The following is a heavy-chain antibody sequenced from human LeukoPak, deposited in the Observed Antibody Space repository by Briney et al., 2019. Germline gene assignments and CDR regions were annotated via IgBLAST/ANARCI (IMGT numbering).Heavy chain of an antibody. J-gene: IGHJ4*02. CDR2: ISSNGGST. D-gene: IGHD4-17*01. Sequence: GGSLRLSCAASGFTFSSYAMHWVRQAPGKGLEYVSAISSNGGSTYYANSVKGRFTISRDNSKNTLYLQMGSLRAEDMAVYYCARGLQTYGFGYWGQGTLVTVSS. CDR1: GFTFSSYA. V-gene: IGHV3-64*01. CDR3: ARGLQTYGFGY.